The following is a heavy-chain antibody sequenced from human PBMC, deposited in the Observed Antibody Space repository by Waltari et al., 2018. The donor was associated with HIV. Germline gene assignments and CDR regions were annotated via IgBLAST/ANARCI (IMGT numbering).Heavy chain of an antibody. CDR2: IKQDGSGK. J-gene: IGHJ4*02. Sequence: EGQLVESGGGLVQPGGSLRLSCAASGFTFSSYCMSLVRQAPGKGLEGVANIKQDGSGKYYVDSVNGRFTISRDNAKNSLYLQMNSLRAEDTAVYFCARRRGSYCLDYWGQGTLVTVSS. CDR3: ARRRGSYCLDY. D-gene: IGHD1-26*01. V-gene: IGHV3-7*01. CDR1: GFTFSSYC.